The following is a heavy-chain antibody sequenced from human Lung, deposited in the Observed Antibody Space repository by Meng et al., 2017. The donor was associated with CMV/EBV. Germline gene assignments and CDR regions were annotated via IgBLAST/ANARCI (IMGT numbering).Heavy chain of an antibody. CDR3: ARGDSSWYRLDY. CDR1: RCTVSTYG. J-gene: IGHJ4*02. Sequence: CTHYRCTVSTYGFSWMRQAPGQGLEWMGGLLPILGPAHYAQKFQGRVTITTDESTSTAYMELSSLSSEDTAVYYCARGDSSWYRLDYWGQGTLVTVSS. D-gene: IGHD6-13*01. CDR2: LLPILGPA. V-gene: IGHV1-69*05.